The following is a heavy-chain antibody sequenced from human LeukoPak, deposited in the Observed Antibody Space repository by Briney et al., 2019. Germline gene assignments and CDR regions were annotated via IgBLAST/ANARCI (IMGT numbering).Heavy chain of an antibody. CDR2: IYYSGST. V-gene: IGHV4-31*03. CDR1: GGSISSGGYY. CDR3: ARAPQSPTRHLDY. Sequence: PSETLSLTCTVSGGSISSGGYYWSWIRQHPGKGLEWIGYIYYSGSTYYNPSLKSRVTISVDTSKNQFSLKLSSVTAADTAVYYCARAPQSPTRHLDYWGQGTLVTVSS. J-gene: IGHJ4*02.